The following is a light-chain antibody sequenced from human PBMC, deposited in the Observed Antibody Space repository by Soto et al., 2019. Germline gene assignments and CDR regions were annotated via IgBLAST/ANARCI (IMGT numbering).Light chain of an antibody. Sequence: ESVFTQSPGTLSLSPGERATRSCRASQSVDSTYLAWYQQNPGQAPRLLIYGASTRATGIPDRFSGSESGTDFTLTISGLEPEDFAVYYCQHYGSLPWTFGQGTKVDIK. CDR2: GAS. CDR1: QSVDSTY. CDR3: QHYGSLPWT. V-gene: IGKV3-20*01. J-gene: IGKJ1*01.